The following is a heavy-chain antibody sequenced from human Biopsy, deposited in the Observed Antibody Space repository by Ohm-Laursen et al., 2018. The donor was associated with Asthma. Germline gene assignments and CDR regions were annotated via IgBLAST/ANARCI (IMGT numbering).Heavy chain of an antibody. CDR2: VNTGNGDT. CDR1: GYNFISFA. CDR3: ARTYYDFLTGQVKDVFGV. J-gene: IGHJ3*01. V-gene: IGHV1-3*04. D-gene: IGHD3-9*01. Sequence: ASVKVSCKASGYNFISFAIHWVRQAPGRRLEWMGWVNTGNGDTKYSKKFQGRVTITRDTSASTAYMELRSLRSEDTATYYCARTYYDFLTGQVKDVFGVWGQGTMVTVSS.